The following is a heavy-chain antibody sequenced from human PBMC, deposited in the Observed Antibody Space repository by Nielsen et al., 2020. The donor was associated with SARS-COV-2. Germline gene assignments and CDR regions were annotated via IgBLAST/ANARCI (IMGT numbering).Heavy chain of an antibody. V-gene: IGHV4-34*01. D-gene: IGHD3-10*01. CDR1: GGSFSGYY. CDR3: ARGRGLLWFGELLHNWFDP. Sequence: SETLSLTCAVYGGSFSGYYWSWIRQPPGKGLEWIGEINHSGSTNYNPSLKSRVTISVDTSKNQFSLKLSSVTAADTAVYYCARGRGLLWFGELLHNWFDPWGQGTLVTVSS. J-gene: IGHJ5*02. CDR2: INHSGST.